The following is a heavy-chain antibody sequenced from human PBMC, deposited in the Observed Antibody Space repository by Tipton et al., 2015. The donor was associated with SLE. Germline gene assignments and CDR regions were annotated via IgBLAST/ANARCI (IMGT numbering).Heavy chain of an antibody. V-gene: IGHV4-31*03. CDR2: IFHTGSA. Sequence: TLSLTCTVSGGSIRDTNYFWSWVSQLPGKGLEWIGYIFHTGSAYYNPSLKSRLTLLIDTSKNQFSLSLNSVTAADTAVYYCARHRSYFGYWGQGTLVTVSS. CDR1: GGSIRDTNYF. J-gene: IGHJ4*02. CDR3: ARHRSYFGY.